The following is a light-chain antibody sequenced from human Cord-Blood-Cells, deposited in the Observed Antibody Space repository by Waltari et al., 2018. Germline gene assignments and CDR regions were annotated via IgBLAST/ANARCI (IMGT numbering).Light chain of an antibody. CDR3: CSYAGSSTYWV. CDR1: SSDVGSSNL. Sequence: SALTPPAPGSGSPGQSITISCTGTSSDVGSSNLVSWYQQHPATAPKLMIYEGSKRPSGVSNRFSGSKSGNTASLTISGLQAEDEADYYCCSYAGSSTYWVFGGGTKLTVL. CDR2: EGS. V-gene: IGLV2-23*01. J-gene: IGLJ3*02.